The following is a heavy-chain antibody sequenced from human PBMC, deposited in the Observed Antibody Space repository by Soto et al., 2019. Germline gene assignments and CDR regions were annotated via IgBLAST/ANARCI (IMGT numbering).Heavy chain of an antibody. J-gene: IGHJ6*03. D-gene: IGHD3-3*01. CDR1: GGTFSSYA. V-gene: IGHV1-69*13. CDR3: ASTLPPQLRFLEWSGSMDV. CDR2: IIPIFGTA. Sequence: GASVKVSCKASGGTFSSYAISWVRQAPGQGLEWMGGIIPIFGTANYAQKFQGRVTITADESTSTAYMELSSVTAADTAVYYCASTLPPQLRFLEWSGSMDVWGKGTTVTVSS.